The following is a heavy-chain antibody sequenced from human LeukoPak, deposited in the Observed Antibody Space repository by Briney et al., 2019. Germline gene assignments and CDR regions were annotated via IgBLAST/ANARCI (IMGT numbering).Heavy chain of an antibody. CDR3: AKDRGGSYTFYI. CDR2: LNPGDGYT. D-gene: IGHD3-16*01. V-gene: IGHV1-46*01. CDR1: GYTFTSFH. J-gene: IGHJ3*02. Sequence: ASVKVSCKASGYTFTSFHMHWVRQAPGQGLEWMGILNPGDGYTNYAQKFQGRVTVTRDTPTSTVYMELRSLRSEDTAVYYCAKDRGGSYTFYIWGQGTMVTVSS.